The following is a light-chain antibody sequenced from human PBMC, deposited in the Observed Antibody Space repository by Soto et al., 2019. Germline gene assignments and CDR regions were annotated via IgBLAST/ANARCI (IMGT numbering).Light chain of an antibody. Sequence: SYELTQPPSVSVAPGKTARITCGGNNIGSKSVHWYQQKPGQAPVLVIYYDSDRPSGIPERFSGSNSGNTATPTISRVEAGDEADYYCQVWDSSSDHPGVFGTGTKVTVL. CDR1: NIGSKS. V-gene: IGLV3-21*04. CDR2: YDS. J-gene: IGLJ1*01. CDR3: QVWDSSSDHPGV.